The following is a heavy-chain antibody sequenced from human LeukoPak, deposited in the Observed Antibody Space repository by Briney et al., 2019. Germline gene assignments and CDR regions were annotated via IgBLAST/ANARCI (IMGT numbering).Heavy chain of an antibody. CDR3: ARGYGSGSYHDAFDI. D-gene: IGHD3-10*01. CDR1: GFTFSSYW. J-gene: IGHJ3*02. V-gene: IGHV3-74*01. Sequence: GGSLRLSCAASGFTFSSYWMHWVRQAPGKGLVGVSRINSDGSSTSYADSVKGRFTISRDNAKNTLYLQMNSLRAEDTSVYYCARGYGSGSYHDAFDIWGQGTMVTVSS. CDR2: INSDGSST.